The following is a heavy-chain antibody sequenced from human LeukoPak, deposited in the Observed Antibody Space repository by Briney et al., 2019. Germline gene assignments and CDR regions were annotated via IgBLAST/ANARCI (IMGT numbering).Heavy chain of an antibody. CDR3: AKDSYDSSGYYYYYYYGMDV. D-gene: IGHD3-22*01. J-gene: IGHJ6*02. CDR1: GFTFSSYA. Sequence: PGGSLRLSCAASGFTFSSYAMSWVPHAPGEGLEWVSAISVSGGSPYYADSVKGRFTISRDNSKNTLYLQMNSLRAEDTAVYYCAKDSYDSSGYYYYYYYGMDVWGQGTTVTVSS. CDR2: ISVSGGSP. V-gene: IGHV3-23*01.